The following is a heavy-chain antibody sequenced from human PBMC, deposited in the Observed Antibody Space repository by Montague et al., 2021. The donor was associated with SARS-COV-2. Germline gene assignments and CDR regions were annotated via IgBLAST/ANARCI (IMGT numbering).Heavy chain of an antibody. Sequence: CAISGDSVSSNSAAWNWIRQSPSRGLEWLGRTYYRSKWYNDYAVAVKRRRNINPDTSKSQFSLQLNSVTPEDTAVYYCARDGGINSRPRPHTFHYWGQGTLVTVSS. CDR1: GDSVSSNSAA. CDR3: ARDGGINSRPRPHTFHY. J-gene: IGHJ4*02. CDR2: TYYRSKWYN. D-gene: IGHD3-10*01. V-gene: IGHV6-1*01.